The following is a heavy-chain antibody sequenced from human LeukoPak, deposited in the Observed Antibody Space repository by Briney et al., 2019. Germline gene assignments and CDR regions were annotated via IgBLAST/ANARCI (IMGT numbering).Heavy chain of an antibody. V-gene: IGHV4-38-2*02. CDR2: IYHSGST. J-gene: IGHJ4*02. Sequence: SETLSLTCTVSGYSISSGYYWGWIRQPPGKGLEWIGSIYHSGSTYYNPSLKSRVTISVDTSKNQFSLNLNSVTAADTAVYYCAMTTVVTSDPYFDYWGQGTLVTVSS. CDR1: GYSISSGYY. D-gene: IGHD4-23*01. CDR3: AMTTVVTSDPYFDY.